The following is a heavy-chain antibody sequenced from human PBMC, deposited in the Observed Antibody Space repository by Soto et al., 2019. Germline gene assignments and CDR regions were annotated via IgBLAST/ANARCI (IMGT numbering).Heavy chain of an antibody. J-gene: IGHJ4*02. CDR2: IDWDEDR. Sequence: SGPTLVNPTETLTLTCTFSGFSLSISGMRVSWIRQAPGKALEWLARIDWDEDRFYSTSLKTRLTISKDTSKNQVVLTMTKMDPVDTATYYCARMRSDYDSSGLDYWGQGILVTVSS. CDR3: ARMRSDYDSSGLDY. CDR1: GFSLSISGMR. V-gene: IGHV2-70*04. D-gene: IGHD3-22*01.